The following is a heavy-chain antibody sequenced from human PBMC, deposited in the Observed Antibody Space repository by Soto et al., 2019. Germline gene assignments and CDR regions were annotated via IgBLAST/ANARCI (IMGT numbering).Heavy chain of an antibody. Sequence: QVQPVESGGGVVQPGRSLRLSCAASGFSFNSYGMHWVRQAPGKGLEWVAVIWYDGSNKYYADSVKGRFTISRDNSKNTLYLQMNSLRAEDTAVYYCARDLWGGPAAFDYWGQGTLVTVSS. CDR2: IWYDGSNK. V-gene: IGHV3-33*01. CDR3: ARDLWGGPAAFDY. CDR1: GFSFNSYG. J-gene: IGHJ4*02. D-gene: IGHD2-2*01.